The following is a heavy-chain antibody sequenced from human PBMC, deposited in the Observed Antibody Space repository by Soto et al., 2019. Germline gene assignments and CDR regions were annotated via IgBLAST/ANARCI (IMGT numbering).Heavy chain of an antibody. V-gene: IGHV3-30-3*01. D-gene: IGHD4-4*01. CDR3: ARGLVTTSFNWFDP. CDR2: ISYDGSNK. Sequence: GGPLRLSCAASGFTFSSYAMHWVRQAPGKGLEWVAVISYDGSNKYYADSVKGRFTISRDNSKNTLYLQMNSLRAEDTAVYYCARGLVTTSFNWFDPWGQGTLVTVSS. CDR1: GFTFSSYA. J-gene: IGHJ5*02.